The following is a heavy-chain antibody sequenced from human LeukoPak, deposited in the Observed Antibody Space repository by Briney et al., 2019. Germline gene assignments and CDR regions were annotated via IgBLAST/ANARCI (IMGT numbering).Heavy chain of an antibody. D-gene: IGHD2-15*01. CDR3: ARDCSGGSCYSAKPEEGVDY. J-gene: IGHJ4*02. Sequence: GASVKVSCKASGYTFTCYYMHWVRQAPGQGLEWMGWINPNSGGTNYAQKFQGRVTMTRDTSISTDYMELSRLRSDDTAVYYCARDCSGGSCYSAKPEEGVDYWGQGTLVTVSS. CDR1: GYTFTCYY. V-gene: IGHV1-2*02. CDR2: INPNSGGT.